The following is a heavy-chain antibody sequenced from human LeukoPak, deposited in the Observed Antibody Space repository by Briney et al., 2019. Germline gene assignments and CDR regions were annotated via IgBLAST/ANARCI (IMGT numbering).Heavy chain of an antibody. Sequence: GGSLRLSCAASGFTFSSYSMNWVRQAPGKGLEWVSSISSSSSYIYYADSVKGRFTISRDNAKNSLYLQMNSQRAEDTAVYYCARDATDIVVVPAFYYYYMDVWGKGTTVTVSS. CDR2: ISSSSSYI. CDR3: ARDATDIVVVPAFYYYYMDV. D-gene: IGHD2-2*01. V-gene: IGHV3-21*01. CDR1: GFTFSSYS. J-gene: IGHJ6*03.